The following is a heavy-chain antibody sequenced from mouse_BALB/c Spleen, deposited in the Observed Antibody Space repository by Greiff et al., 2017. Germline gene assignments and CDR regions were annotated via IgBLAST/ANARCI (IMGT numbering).Heavy chain of an antibody. J-gene: IGHJ1*01. CDR1: GYTFTSYV. CDR3: AATVEADWYFDV. V-gene: IGHV1-14*01. Sequence: EVKLVESGPELVKPGASVKMSCKASGYTFTSYVMHWVKQKPGQGLEWIGYINPYNDGTKYNEKFKGKATLTSDKSSSTAYMELSSLTSEDSAVYYCAATVEADWYFDVWGAGTTVTVSS. D-gene: IGHD1-1*01. CDR2: INPYNDGT.